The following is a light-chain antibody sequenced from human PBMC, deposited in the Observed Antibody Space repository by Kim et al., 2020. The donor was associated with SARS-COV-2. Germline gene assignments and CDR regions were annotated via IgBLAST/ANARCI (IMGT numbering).Light chain of an antibody. CDR1: ALPKKY. CDR2: EDT. Sequence: PEQTARITCSGDALPKKYAYWFQQKPGQAPVLVIKEDTERPSGIPERFSGSTSGTTVTLTISGVQAEDEADYYCQSADSSDTFWVFGGGTQLTVL. V-gene: IGLV3-25*03. CDR3: QSADSSDTFWV. J-gene: IGLJ3*02.